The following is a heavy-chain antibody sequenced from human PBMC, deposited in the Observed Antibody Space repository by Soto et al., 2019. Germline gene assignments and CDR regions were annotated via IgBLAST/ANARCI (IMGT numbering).Heavy chain of an antibody. CDR1: GFTFSYYW. D-gene: IGHD3-22*01. Sequence: DVQLMESGGCLVQPGGSLRLSCAASGFTFSYYWMTWVRQAPGKGLEWVANIRRDGREEHYVDSVKGRFSVSRDNAKESLYLQMNRLRTEDTAVYYCARDATHRDSSFYYEFFYIWGQGTMVTVSS. J-gene: IGHJ3*02. V-gene: IGHV3-7*05. CDR2: IRRDGREE. CDR3: ARDATHRDSSFYYEFFYI.